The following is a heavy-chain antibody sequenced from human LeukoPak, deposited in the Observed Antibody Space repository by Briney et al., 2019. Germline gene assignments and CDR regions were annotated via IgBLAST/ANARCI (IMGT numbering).Heavy chain of an antibody. CDR2: MNPNSGNT. CDR3: ARGTRSIDY. CDR1: GYSFTSYG. D-gene: IGHD2-2*01. J-gene: IGHJ4*02. Sequence: ASVKVSCKASGYSFTSYGISWVRQAPGQGLEWMGWMNPNSGNTGYAQKFQGRVTMTRNTSISTAYMELSSLRSEDTAVYYCARGTRSIDYWGQGTLVTVSS. V-gene: IGHV1-8*02.